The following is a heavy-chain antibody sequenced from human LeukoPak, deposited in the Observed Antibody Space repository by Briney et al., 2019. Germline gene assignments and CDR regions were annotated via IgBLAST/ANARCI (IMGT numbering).Heavy chain of an antibody. V-gene: IGHV3-15*01. J-gene: IGHJ4*02. CDR2: IKSRSADGTA. CDR3: AKVPAGY. CDR1: GFTFSSVY. Sequence: GGSLRLSCAASGFTFSSVYMSWVRQAPGKGLEWVGRIKSRSADGTADYAAPVKGRFTISRDDSKNTLYLQMNSLRAEDTAVYYCAKVPAGYWGQGTLVTVSS.